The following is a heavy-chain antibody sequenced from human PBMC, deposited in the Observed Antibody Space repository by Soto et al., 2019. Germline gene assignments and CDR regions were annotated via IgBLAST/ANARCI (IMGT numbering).Heavy chain of an antibody. J-gene: IGHJ4*02. CDR3: ARDPSISTGFFKTVFDL. CDR1: GLSFSGYR. D-gene: IGHD3-9*01. Sequence: HPGGSLRLSSAASGLSFSGYRMNWVRQAPGKGLEWVAYIKQDGSEKIYADSLMGRFTISRDNAKNLVFLQMNSLRAEDTAVYYCARDPSISTGFFKTVFDLWGQGA. CDR2: IKQDGSEK. V-gene: IGHV3-7*01.